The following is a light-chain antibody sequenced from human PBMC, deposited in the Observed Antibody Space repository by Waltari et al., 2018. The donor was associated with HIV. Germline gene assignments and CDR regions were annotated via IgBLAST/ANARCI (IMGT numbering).Light chain of an antibody. Sequence: EIVLTQSPATLSLSPGERAPLSCRASQYIGHFLVWYQQKPGQAPRLVVYDASKRASGVPTRFTGSWSGTDFTLTIDNLEPEDFALYFCQQRHSFPPTFGGGSKVE. CDR3: QQRHSFPPT. CDR2: DAS. V-gene: IGKV3-11*01. J-gene: IGKJ4*01. CDR1: QYIGHF.